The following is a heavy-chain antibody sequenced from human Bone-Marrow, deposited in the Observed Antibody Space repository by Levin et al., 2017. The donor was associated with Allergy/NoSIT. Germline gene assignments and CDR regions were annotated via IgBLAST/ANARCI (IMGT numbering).Heavy chain of an antibody. Sequence: GESLKISCKASGYSSTNSIHWVRQAPGQGLEWMGEINPRGDSTSYAQKFQGRLTLTRDTSTSTVHMELSSLRSEDTAMYYCARDPNYNDDGALAHWGQGTLVTVSS. CDR3: ARDPNYNDDGALAH. D-gene: IGHD1-1*01. J-gene: IGHJ4*02. CDR1: GYSSTNS. CDR2: INPRGDST. V-gene: IGHV1-46*03.